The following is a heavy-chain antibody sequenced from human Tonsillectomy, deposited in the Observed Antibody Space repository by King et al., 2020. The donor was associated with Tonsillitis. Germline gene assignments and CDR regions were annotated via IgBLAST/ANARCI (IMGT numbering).Heavy chain of an antibody. Sequence: QLVQSGAEVKKPGASVKVSCQASGYTFTEYFIHWVRQAPGQGLEWMGWINPANGGTNYAQKLQGRVTMTRDTSITTAYMELSRLTSDDTAVYFCARDDPTVDFWGQGTLVTVSA. CDR1: GYTFTEYF. V-gene: IGHV1-2*02. CDR2: INPANGGT. CDR3: ARDDPTVDF. J-gene: IGHJ4*02.